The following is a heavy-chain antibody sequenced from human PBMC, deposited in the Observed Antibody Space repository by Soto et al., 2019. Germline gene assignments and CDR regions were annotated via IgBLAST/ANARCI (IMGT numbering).Heavy chain of an antibody. CDR2: IYYSGST. V-gene: IGHV4-31*03. CDR1: GGSISSGGYY. D-gene: IGHD5-12*01. CDR3: ARSGYSGYDLAAADY. J-gene: IGHJ4*02. Sequence: TLSLTCTVSGGSISSGGYYWSWIRQHPGKGLEWIGYIYYSGSTYYNPSLKSRVTISVDTSKNQFSLKLSSVTAADTAVYYCARSGYSGYDLAAADYWGQGTLVTVSS.